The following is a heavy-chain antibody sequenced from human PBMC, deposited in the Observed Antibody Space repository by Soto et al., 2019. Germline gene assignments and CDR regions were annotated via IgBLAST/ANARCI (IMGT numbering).Heavy chain of an antibody. CDR3: AYRSQSSRWKPFDY. J-gene: IGHJ4*02. Sequence: SGPTLVNPTPTLTLTCTLSGFSLSTSGVGVGWIRQPPGKALEWLALIYWNDDKRYSPSLKSRLTITKDTSKNQVVLTMTNMDTVDTATYYCAYRSQSSRWKPFDYWSQGTRVTVSS. D-gene: IGHD6-13*01. V-gene: IGHV2-5*01. CDR2: IYWNDDK. CDR1: GFSLSTSGVG.